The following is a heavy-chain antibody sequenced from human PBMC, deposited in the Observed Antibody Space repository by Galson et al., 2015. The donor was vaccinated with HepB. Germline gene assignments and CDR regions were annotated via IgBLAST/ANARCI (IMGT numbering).Heavy chain of an antibody. CDR1: GFTSNNYV. J-gene: IGHJ6*02. V-gene: IGHV3-23*01. Sequence: SLRLSCAASGFTSNNYVMSWVRQAPGKGLEWVSSISGGVGTTYYGDSVKGRFSMSRDNSRTTLYLQMNGLRVEDTAIYYCAKEGILLWRYGMDVWGQGTTVTVSS. CDR3: AKEGILLWRYGMDV. D-gene: IGHD3-10*01. CDR2: ISGGVGTT.